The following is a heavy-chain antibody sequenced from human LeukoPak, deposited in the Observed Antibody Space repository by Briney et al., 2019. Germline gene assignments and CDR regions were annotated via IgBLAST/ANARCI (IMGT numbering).Heavy chain of an antibody. Sequence: PGGSLRLSCAVSGFTFSDFEMNWVRQAPGKELQWVSHIDTSATSMHYADSVKGRFTISRDNAKNLLFLQMNSLRAEDTAVYYCVTDRPGVMDFDFWGQGTLVTVSS. D-gene: IGHD2-2*03. CDR3: VTDRPGVMDFDF. V-gene: IGHV3-48*03. J-gene: IGHJ4*02. CDR2: IDTSATSM. CDR1: GFTFSDFE.